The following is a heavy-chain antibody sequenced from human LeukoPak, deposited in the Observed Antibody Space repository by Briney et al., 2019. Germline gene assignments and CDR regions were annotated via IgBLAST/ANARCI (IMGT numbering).Heavy chain of an antibody. D-gene: IGHD4-11*01. J-gene: IGHJ4*02. CDR2: INHSGST. V-gene: IGHV4-34*01. Sequence: SETLSLTCAVYGGSFSGYYWSWIRQPPGKGLEWIGEINHSGSTNYNPSLKSRVTISVDTSKNQFSLKLSSVTAADTAVYYCARLHVYSNLRYFDYWGQGTLVTVSS. CDR1: GGSFSGYY. CDR3: ARLHVYSNLRYFDY.